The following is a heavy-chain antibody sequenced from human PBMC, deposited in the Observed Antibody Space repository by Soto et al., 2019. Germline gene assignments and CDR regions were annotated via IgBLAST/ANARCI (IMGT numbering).Heavy chain of an antibody. Sequence: GESLKISCEGSGYNFPTFWIAWVRQVPGKGLEWMGIIYPDDSDIRYSPSFQGQVTISADKSISTAYLQWSSLKASDTAMYYCARRYSYSSRWYYAFDIWGQGTMVTVSS. CDR2: IYPDDSDI. CDR3: ARRYSYSSRWYYAFDI. CDR1: GYNFPTFW. D-gene: IGHD6-13*01. J-gene: IGHJ3*02. V-gene: IGHV5-51*01.